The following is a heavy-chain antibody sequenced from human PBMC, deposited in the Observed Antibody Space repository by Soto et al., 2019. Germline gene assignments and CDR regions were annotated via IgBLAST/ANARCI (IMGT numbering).Heavy chain of an antibody. J-gene: IGHJ6*02. CDR3: ARGGIAAAGTPGLYYYYGMDV. Sequence: QVQLVQSGAEVKKPGSSVKVSCKASGGTFSSYTISWVRQAPGQGLEWMGRIIPILGIANYAQKFQGRVTITADKSTSTAYMELSSLRSEDTAVYYCARGGIAAAGTPGLYYYYGMDVWGQGTTVTVSS. D-gene: IGHD6-13*01. V-gene: IGHV1-69*02. CDR1: GGTFSSYT. CDR2: IIPILGIA.